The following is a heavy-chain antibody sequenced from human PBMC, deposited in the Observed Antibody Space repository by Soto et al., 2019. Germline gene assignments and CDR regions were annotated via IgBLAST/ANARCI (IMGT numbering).Heavy chain of an antibody. CDR1: GFIFSRYG. J-gene: IGHJ4*02. D-gene: IGHD6-19*01. Sequence: PGGSLRLSCAASGFIFSRYGMDWVRQAPGKGLEWVAVISYDGSNKYYVDSVKGRFTISRDNSKNTLYLQMNSLRTEDTAVYYCAKGLGSSGWYGVDYWGQGTLVTVSS. CDR3: AKGLGSSGWYGVDY. V-gene: IGHV3-30*18. CDR2: ISYDGSNK.